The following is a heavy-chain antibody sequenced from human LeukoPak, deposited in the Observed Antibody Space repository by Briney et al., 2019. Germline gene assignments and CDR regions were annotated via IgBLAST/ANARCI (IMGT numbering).Heavy chain of an antibody. J-gene: IGHJ3*02. CDR2: ISTYNGKT. CDR3: ARDRGGYSYDYIRGHAFDI. D-gene: IGHD5-18*01. CDR1: GYTLSSYS. Sequence: AAVKVSCKASGYTLSSYSITWMRQAPGQGLEWMGRISTYNGKTNFAEKFQGRVTMTTDTSTSIVYMELRSLRSDDTAVYFCARDRGGYSYDYIRGHAFDIWGQGTKVTVSS. V-gene: IGHV1-18*01.